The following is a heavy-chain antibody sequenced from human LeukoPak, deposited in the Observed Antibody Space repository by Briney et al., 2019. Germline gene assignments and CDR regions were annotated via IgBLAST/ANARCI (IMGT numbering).Heavy chain of an antibody. J-gene: IGHJ4*02. CDR3: ARALHLSWFDY. Sequence: SETLSLTCTVSGGSISSSSYYWGWIRQPPGKGLEWIGSIYYSGSTYYNPSLKSRVTISVDTSKNQFSLKLSSVTAADTAVYYCARALHLSWFDYWGQGTLVTVSS. D-gene: IGHD6-13*01. CDR2: IYYSGST. CDR1: GGSISSSSYY. V-gene: IGHV4-39*07.